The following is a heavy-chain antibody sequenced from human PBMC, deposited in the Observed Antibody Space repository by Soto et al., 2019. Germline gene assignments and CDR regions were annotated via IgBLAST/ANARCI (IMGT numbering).Heavy chain of an antibody. CDR2: ISGSGGST. CDR1: GFTFSSYA. Sequence: QPGGSLRLSCAASGFTFSSYAMSWVRQAPGKGLEWVSAISGSGGSTYYADSVKGRFTISRDNSKNTLYLQMNSLRAEDTAVYYCAGNYDFWSGYFQRYYYYYYGMDVWGQGTTVTVSS. V-gene: IGHV3-23*01. CDR3: AGNYDFWSGYFQRYYYYYYGMDV. D-gene: IGHD3-3*01. J-gene: IGHJ6*02.